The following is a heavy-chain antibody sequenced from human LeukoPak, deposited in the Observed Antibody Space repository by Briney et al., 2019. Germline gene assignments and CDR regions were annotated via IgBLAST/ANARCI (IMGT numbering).Heavy chain of an antibody. CDR1: GFTLSNFG. CDR2: ISDDGSNT. Sequence: GRSLRLSCTASGFTLSNFGMHWVRQAPGKGLEWVAVISDDGSNTFYADSVKGRFTISRDNSKNTLYLQLNSLRPEDAAVYYCAKDADTATIIYWYFDLWGRGTLVTVSS. J-gene: IGHJ2*01. CDR3: AKDADTATIIYWYFDL. V-gene: IGHV3-30*18. D-gene: IGHD5-18*01.